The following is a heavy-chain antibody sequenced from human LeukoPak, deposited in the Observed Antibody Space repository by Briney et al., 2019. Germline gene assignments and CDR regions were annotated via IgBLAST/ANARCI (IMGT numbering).Heavy chain of an antibody. CDR2: IYPGDSDT. CDR1: GYSFTSYW. J-gene: IGHJ4*02. D-gene: IGHD2-2*01. CDR3: ARIPYCNSTSCYFPCDY. V-gene: IGHV5-51*01. Sequence: GESLKISCKGSGYSFTSYWIGWVRQMPGKGLEWMGIIYPGDSDTRYSPSFQGQVTISADKSISTAYLQWSSLKASDTAMYYCARIPYCNSTSCYFPCDYWGQGTLVTVSS.